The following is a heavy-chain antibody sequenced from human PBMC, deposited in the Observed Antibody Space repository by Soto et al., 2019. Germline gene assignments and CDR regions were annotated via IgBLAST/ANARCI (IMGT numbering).Heavy chain of an antibody. D-gene: IGHD3-10*01. Sequence: SETLSLTCAVSGGSISSSNWWSWVRQPPGKGLEWIGEIYHSGSTNYNPSLKSRVTISVDKSKNQFSLKLSSVTAADTAVYYCARRSTYYYGSGSYWYFDLWGRGTLVTVSS. CDR2: IYHSGST. J-gene: IGHJ2*01. CDR1: GGSISSSNW. CDR3: ARRSTYYYGSGSYWYFDL. V-gene: IGHV4-4*02.